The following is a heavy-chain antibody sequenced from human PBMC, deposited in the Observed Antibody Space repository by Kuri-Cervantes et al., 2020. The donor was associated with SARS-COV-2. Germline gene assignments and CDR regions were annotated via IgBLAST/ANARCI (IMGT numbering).Heavy chain of an antibody. Sequence: GGSLRLSCAASGFTFSSYGMHWVRQTPGKGLEWVACIRYDGSNKYYADYVKGRFTIYRDNSKNTLNLQMNSLRAKDTAVYYFAKVLMVVAAYEAFDIWGQGTMVTVSS. D-gene: IGHD2-15*01. V-gene: IGHV3-30*02. J-gene: IGHJ3*02. CDR3: AKVLMVVAAYEAFDI. CDR2: IRYDGSNK. CDR1: GFTFSSYG.